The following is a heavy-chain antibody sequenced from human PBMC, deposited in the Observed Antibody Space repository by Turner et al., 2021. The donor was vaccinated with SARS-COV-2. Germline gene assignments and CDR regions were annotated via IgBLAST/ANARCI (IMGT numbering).Heavy chain of an antibody. CDR2: IYSGGST. CDR3: ARDLGGTSSLGGYFDY. J-gene: IGHJ4*02. CDR1: GFTVSSNY. V-gene: IGHV3-66*02. D-gene: IGHD2-2*01. Sequence: EVQLVESGGGLVQPGGSLRLSCAASGFTVSSNYMNWVRQAPGKGLEWVSVIYSGGSTYYADSVKGRFTISRDNSKNTLYLQMNSLRAEDTALYYCARDLGGTSSLGGYFDYWDQGTLVTVSS.